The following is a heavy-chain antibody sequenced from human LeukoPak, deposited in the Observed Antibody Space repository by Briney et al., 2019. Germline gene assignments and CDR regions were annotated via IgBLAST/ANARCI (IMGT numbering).Heavy chain of an antibody. CDR3: ARYFYDSSGYYYPDY. V-gene: IGHV4-4*07. CDR1: GGSISGFY. D-gene: IGHD3-22*01. Sequence: SETLSLTCTVSGGSISGFYWSWIRQPAGKGLEWIGRIYTSGSTDYNPSLKSRVTMSVDKSKNQVSMKVSSVTAADTAVYYCARYFYDSSGYYYPDYWGQGTLVTVS. CDR2: IYTSGST. J-gene: IGHJ4*02.